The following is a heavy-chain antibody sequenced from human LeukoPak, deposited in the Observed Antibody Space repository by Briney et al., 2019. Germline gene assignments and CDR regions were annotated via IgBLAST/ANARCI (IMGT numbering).Heavy chain of an antibody. V-gene: IGHV3-21*01. CDR2: ISSSSSYI. CDR3: ARVGRYYDSSGYSVVAFDI. J-gene: IGHJ3*02. CDR1: GFTFSSYS. D-gene: IGHD3-22*01. Sequence: GGSLRLSCAASGFTFSSYSMNWVRQAPGKGLEWVSSISSSSSYIYYADSVKGRFTISRDNAKNSLYLQMNSLRAEDTAVYYCARVGRYYDSSGYSVVAFDIWGQGTMVTVSS.